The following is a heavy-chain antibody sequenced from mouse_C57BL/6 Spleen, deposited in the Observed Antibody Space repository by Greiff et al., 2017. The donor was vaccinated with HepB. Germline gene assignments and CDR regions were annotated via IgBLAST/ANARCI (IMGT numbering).Heavy chain of an antibody. J-gene: IGHJ3*01. CDR2: GQGLEWIG. CDR3: SEDSAVYYCARGSSWFAY. CDR1: YTFSRRVH. V-gene: IGHV1-4*01. Sequence: VQLVESGPELARPWASVKISCQAFYTFSRRVHFAIRDTNYWMQWVKQRPGQGLEWIGYINPSSGYTKYNQKFKDKATLTADKSSSTAYMQLSSLTSEDSAVYYCARGSSWFAYWGQGTLVTVSA.